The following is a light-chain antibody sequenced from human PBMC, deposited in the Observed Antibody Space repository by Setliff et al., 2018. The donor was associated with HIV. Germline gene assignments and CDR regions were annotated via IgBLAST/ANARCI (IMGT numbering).Light chain of an antibody. Sequence: QSVLTQPASVSGSPGQSITISCIGTRSDVGIYNLVSWYQQHPGKVPKLMIYQVNKRPSGVSDRFSGSKSGNTASLTISGLQAEDEADYYCCSHAGSRTLVFGGGTKVTVL. CDR3: CSHAGSRTLV. J-gene: IGLJ3*02. V-gene: IGLV2-23*02. CDR2: QVN. CDR1: RSDVGIYNL.